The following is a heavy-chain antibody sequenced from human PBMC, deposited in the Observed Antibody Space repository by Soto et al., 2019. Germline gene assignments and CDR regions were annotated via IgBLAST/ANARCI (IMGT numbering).Heavy chain of an antibody. D-gene: IGHD5-18*01. J-gene: IGHJ6*02. V-gene: IGHV3-30*18. CDR3: AKDGGYSYGDPYYYYYGMDV. CDR1: GFTFSSYG. CDR2: ISYDGSNK. Sequence: GGSLRLSCAASGFTFSSYGMHWVRQAPGKGLEWVAVISYDGSNKYYADSVKGRFTISRDNSKNTLYLQMNSLRAEDTAVYYCAKDGGYSYGDPYYYYYGMDVWGQGTTVTVSS.